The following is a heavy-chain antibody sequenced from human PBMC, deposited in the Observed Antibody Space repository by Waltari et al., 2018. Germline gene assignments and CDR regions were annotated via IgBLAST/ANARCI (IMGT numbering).Heavy chain of an antibody. V-gene: IGHV4-59*11. Sequence: QVQLQESGPGLVKPSETLSLTCTVSGGSLSSHYWSWIRQPPGKGLEWIWYIDYSGRTNYNPARKSRVTISVDTSKNQFSLKLSSVTAADTAVYYCASAWELVDAFDIWGQGTMVTVSS. CDR1: GGSLSSHY. CDR3: ASAWELVDAFDI. CDR2: IDYSGRT. J-gene: IGHJ3*02. D-gene: IGHD1-26*01.